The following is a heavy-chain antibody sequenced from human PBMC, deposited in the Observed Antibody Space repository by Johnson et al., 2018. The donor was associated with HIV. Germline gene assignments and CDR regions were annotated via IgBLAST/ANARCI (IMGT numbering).Heavy chain of an antibody. CDR3: AKDLTNCNSSSAAFDI. CDR1: GFTFDDYT. CDR2: ISWDGGST. Sequence: VQLVESGGVVVQPGGSLRLSCAASGFTFDDYTMHWVRQAPGKGLEWVSLISWDGGSTYYADSVKGRFTISSDSSKNTLYLQMNSLRTEDTALYYCAKDLTNCNSSSAAFDIWGQGTMVTVSS. V-gene: IGHV3-43*01. D-gene: IGHD6-6*01. J-gene: IGHJ3*02.